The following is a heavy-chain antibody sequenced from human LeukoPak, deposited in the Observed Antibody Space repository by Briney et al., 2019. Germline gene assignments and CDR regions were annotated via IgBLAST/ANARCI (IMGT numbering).Heavy chain of an antibody. CDR1: GFTFSSYA. J-gene: IGHJ4*02. CDR2: ISGSGGST. V-gene: IGHV3-23*01. CDR3: AKSVGAAGGYFDY. D-gene: IGHD3-16*01. Sequence: GGSLKLSCAASGFTFSSYAMSWVRQAPGKGLEWVSAISGSGGSTYYADSVKGRFTISRDNSKNTLYLQMNSLRAEDTAVYYCAKSVGAAGGYFDYWGQGTLVTVSS.